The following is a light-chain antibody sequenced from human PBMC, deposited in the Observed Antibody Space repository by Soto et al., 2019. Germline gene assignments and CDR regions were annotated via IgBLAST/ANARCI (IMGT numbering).Light chain of an antibody. V-gene: IGLV2-14*01. CDR3: SSYTSDSSYV. CDR2: AVS. J-gene: IGLJ1*01. CDR1: SY. Sequence: QSVLTQPASVSGSPGQSITISCTGTSYVSWYQQHPGKAPQLMIYAVSNRPSGVSNRFSASKSGNTASLFISGLQAEDEADYYCSSYTSDSSYVFGSGTKVTVL.